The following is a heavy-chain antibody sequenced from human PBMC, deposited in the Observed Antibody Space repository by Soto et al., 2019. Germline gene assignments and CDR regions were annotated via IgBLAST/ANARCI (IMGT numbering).Heavy chain of an antibody. CDR1: GFTFSSYS. CDR2: ISSSSSYI. V-gene: IGHV3-21*04. J-gene: IGHJ4*02. CDR3: AKNPGYYYDSTGYHFDY. D-gene: IGHD3-22*01. Sequence: PGGSLRLSCAASGFTFSSYSMNWVRQAPGKGLEWVLSISSSSSYIYYADSVKGRFTISRDNAKNSLYLQMNSLRAEDTAVYYCAKNPGYYYDSTGYHFDYWGQGTLVTV.